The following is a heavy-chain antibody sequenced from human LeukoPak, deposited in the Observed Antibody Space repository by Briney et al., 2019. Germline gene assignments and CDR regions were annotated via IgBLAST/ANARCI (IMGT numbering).Heavy chain of an antibody. CDR1: GGSFSGYY. V-gene: IGHV4-34*01. CDR2: INHSGST. Sequence: SETLSLTCAIYGGSFSGYYWSWIRQPPGKGLEWIGEINHSGSTNYNPSLKSRVTISVDTSKNQFSLKLSSVTAVDTAVYYCARGRSWHYYYYYGMDVWGQGTTVTVSS. J-gene: IGHJ6*02. D-gene: IGHD6-13*01. CDR3: ARGRSWHYYYYYGMDV.